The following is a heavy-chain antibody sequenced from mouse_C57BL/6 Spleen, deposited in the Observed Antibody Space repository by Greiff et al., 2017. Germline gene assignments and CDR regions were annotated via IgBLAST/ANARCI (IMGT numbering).Heavy chain of an antibody. J-gene: IGHJ1*03. Sequence: EVMLVESGGGLVKPGGSLKLSCAASGFTFSSYAMSWVRQTPEKRLEWVATISDGGSYTYYPDNVKGRFTISRDNAKNNLYLQMSHLKSEDTAMYYGARDHYYSGSNWYFDVWGTGTTVTVSS. D-gene: IGHD1-1*01. CDR1: GFTFSSYA. CDR3: ARDHYYSGSNWYFDV. CDR2: ISDGGSYT. V-gene: IGHV5-4*01.